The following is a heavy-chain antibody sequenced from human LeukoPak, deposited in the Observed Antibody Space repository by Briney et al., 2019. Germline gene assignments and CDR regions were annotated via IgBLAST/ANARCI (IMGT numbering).Heavy chain of an antibody. D-gene: IGHD3-22*01. J-gene: IGHJ4*02. CDR3: ARSKARGYQGYYFDY. V-gene: IGHV1-18*04. Sequence: ASVKVSCKASGYTFTSYGISWVRQAPGQVLEWMGWISAYNGNTNYAQKLQGRVTMTTDTSTSTAYMELRSLRSDDTAVYYCARSKARGYQGYYFDYWGQGTLVTVSS. CDR2: ISAYNGNT. CDR1: GYTFTSYG.